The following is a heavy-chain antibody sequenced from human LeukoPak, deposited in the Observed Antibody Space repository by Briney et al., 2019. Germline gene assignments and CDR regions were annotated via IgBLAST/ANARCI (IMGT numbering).Heavy chain of an antibody. CDR1: GFTFTNHW. J-gene: IGHJ4*02. D-gene: IGHD3-16*01. Sequence: PGGSLRLSCAASGFTFTNHWMHWVRQAPGKGLVWVSRIRPDGRETNHAESVKRRFTISRDNAKNPLYLQMNSLGADETAVYYCGRDAGLGMGSVDYWGQGVLVTVSS. CDR3: GRDAGLGMGSVDY. CDR2: IRPDGRET. V-gene: IGHV3-74*01.